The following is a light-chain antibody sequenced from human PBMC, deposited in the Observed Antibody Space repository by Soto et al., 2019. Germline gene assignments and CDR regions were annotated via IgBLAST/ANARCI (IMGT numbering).Light chain of an antibody. V-gene: IGLV2-11*01. CDR1: SSDVGGYNY. CDR3: CSHAGSYNNV. CDR2: DVT. Sequence: QSALTQPRSVSGSPGQSLTISCTGTSSDVGGYNYVSWYQQHPGKVPKLMIYDVTKRPSGVPDRFSGSKSGNTASLTISGLKSEDEADYYGCSHAGSYNNVFGTGTKVTVL. J-gene: IGLJ1*01.